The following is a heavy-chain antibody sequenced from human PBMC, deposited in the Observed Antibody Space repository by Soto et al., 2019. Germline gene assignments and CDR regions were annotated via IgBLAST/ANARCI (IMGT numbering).Heavy chain of an antibody. CDR2: ISGSGGST. CDR3: TRRAYSSNWHFDY. D-gene: IGHD6-13*01. CDR1: GFTFSSYA. V-gene: IGHV3-23*01. Sequence: PGGSLRLSCAASGFTFSSYAMSWVRQAPGKGLEWVSAISGSGGSTYYADSVKGRFTISRDNSKSTLYLQMNSLKTEDTAVYYCTRRAYSSNWHFDYWGQGTRVTVSS. J-gene: IGHJ4*02.